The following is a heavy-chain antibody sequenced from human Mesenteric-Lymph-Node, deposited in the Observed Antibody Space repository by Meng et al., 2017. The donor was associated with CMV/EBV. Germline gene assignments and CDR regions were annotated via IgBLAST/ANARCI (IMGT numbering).Heavy chain of an antibody. V-gene: IGHV4-34*01. Sequence: SETLSLTCAVYGGSFSGYYWTWIRQPPGKGLEWIGEINHSGSTTYDSSLKTRVTISVDTSKNQFSLKLTSVSVADTAVYYCARGSRWRARYFDSWGQGTLVTVSS. CDR2: INHSGST. D-gene: IGHD2-15*01. CDR3: ARGSRWRARYFDS. CDR1: GGSFSGYY. J-gene: IGHJ4*02.